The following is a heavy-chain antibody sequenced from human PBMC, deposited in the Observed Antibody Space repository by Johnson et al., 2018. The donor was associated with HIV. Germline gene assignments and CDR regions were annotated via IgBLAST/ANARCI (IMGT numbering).Heavy chain of an antibody. V-gene: IGHV3-23*04. CDR3: ARVGVRGYDLAAFDI. J-gene: IGHJ3*02. CDR2: ISGSGGST. CDR1: GFTFSSYA. Sequence: VQLVESGGGLVQPGGSLRLSCAASGFTFSSYAMSWVRQAPGKGLEWVSAISGSGGSTYYADSVKGRFSISRDNSRNTLYLQMSSLRPEDTAVSLCARVGVRGYDLAAFDIWGQGTMVTVSA. D-gene: IGHD5-12*01.